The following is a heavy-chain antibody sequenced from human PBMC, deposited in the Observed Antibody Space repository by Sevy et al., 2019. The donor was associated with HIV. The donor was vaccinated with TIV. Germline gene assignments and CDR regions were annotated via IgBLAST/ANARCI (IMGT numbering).Heavy chain of an antibody. D-gene: IGHD4-17*01. CDR2: IFESGST. Sequence: TLSLTCTGTGGSISSSYWSWIRQPPGKGLEWIGNIFESGSTNYNPSLKSRVTISLDTSKSHYSLNLNSVTAADTAVYYCARHGAYGDYVPNDPPLDYWGRGILVTVSS. CDR1: GGSISSSY. J-gene: IGHJ4*01. CDR3: ARHGAYGDYVPNDPPLDY. V-gene: IGHV4-59*08.